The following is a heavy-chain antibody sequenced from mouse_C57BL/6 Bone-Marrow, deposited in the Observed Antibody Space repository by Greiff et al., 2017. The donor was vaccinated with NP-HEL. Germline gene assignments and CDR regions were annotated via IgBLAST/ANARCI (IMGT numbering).Heavy chain of an antibody. D-gene: IGHD2-4*01. V-gene: IGHV5-4*03. J-gene: IGHJ4*01. CDR2: ISDGGSYT. CDR1: GFTFSSYA. CDR3: ARYDYAGDYYAMDY. Sequence: EVKLEESGGGLVKPGGSLKLSCAASGFTFSSYAMSWVRQTPEKRLEWVATISDGGSYTYSPDNVKGRFTISRANAKNNLYLQMSHLKSEDTAMYYCARYDYAGDYYAMDYWGQGTSVTVSS.